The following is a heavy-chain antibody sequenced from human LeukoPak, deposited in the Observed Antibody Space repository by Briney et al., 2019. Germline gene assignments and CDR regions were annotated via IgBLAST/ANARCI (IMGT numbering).Heavy chain of an antibody. Sequence: PGGSLRLSCAASGFAFSSYAMSWVRQAPGKGLKWVSGISGSGGSTYYADSVKGRFTISRDNSKNTLYLQMNSLRAEDTAVYYCAKDQHYYGSGSYITPPYWGQGTLVTVSS. CDR2: ISGSGGST. J-gene: IGHJ4*02. CDR3: AKDQHYYGSGSYITPPY. CDR1: GFAFSSYA. V-gene: IGHV3-23*01. D-gene: IGHD3-10*01.